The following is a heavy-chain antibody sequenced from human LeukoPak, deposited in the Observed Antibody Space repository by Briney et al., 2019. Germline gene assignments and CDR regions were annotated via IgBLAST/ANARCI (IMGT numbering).Heavy chain of an antibody. D-gene: IGHD3-16*01. CDR2: ISSSGSTI. V-gene: IGHV3-48*03. Sequence: AGSLRLSCAAAGFTFSSYEMNWVRQAPGKWLEWVSYISSSGSTIYYADSVKGRFTISRDNAMNSLYLQMNSLRADDTAVYYCARLGVSSLINWFDPWGQGTLVTVSS. CDR3: ARLGVSSLINWFDP. J-gene: IGHJ5*02. CDR1: GFTFSSYE.